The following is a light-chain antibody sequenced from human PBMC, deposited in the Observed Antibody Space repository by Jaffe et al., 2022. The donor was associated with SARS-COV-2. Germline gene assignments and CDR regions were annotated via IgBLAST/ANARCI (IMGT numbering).Light chain of an antibody. J-gene: IGLJ2*01. V-gene: IGLV3-1*01. Sequence: SYELTQPPSVSVSPGQTANITCSGNTLGDKFACWYQQRPGQSPVLVIYQDTKRPSGIPERFSGSNSGNTATLTISGTQALDEADYYCQAWVSNTVVFGGGTKLTVL. CDR3: QAWVSNTVV. CDR2: QDT. CDR1: TLGDKF.